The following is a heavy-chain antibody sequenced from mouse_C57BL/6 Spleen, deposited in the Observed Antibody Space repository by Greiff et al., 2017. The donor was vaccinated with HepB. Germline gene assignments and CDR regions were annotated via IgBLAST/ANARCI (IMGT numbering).Heavy chain of an antibody. D-gene: IGHD4-1*01. CDR3: ERLGSPYAMDY. V-gene: IGHV1-55*01. Sequence: QVHVKQPGAELVKPGASVKMSCKASGYTFTSYWITWVKQRPGQGLEWIGDIYPGSGSTNYNEKFKSKATLTVDTSSSTAYMQLSSLTSEDSAVYYCERLGSPYAMDYWGQGTSVTVSS. J-gene: IGHJ4*01. CDR1: GYTFTSYW. CDR2: IYPGSGST.